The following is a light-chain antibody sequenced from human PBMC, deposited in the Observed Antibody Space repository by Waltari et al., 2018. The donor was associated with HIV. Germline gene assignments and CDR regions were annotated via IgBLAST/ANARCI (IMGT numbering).Light chain of an antibody. V-gene: IGKV3-11*01. J-gene: IGKJ1*01. Sequence: IVLTQSPATLSLSPGERATLSCRASQSVSGYLAWYQQKPGQAPRLLIYDASSRATGIPARFSGSESGTDFTLTISSLEPEDFAVYYCLQRSNWPQTFGQGTKVEIK. CDR1: QSVSGY. CDR3: LQRSNWPQT. CDR2: DAS.